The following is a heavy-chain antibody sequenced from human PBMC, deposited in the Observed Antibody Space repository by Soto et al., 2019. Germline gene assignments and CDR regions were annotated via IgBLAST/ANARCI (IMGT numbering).Heavy chain of an antibody. CDR3: AREPNYFDY. CDR2: ISAYNGNT. V-gene: IGHV1-18*01. J-gene: IGHJ4*02. Sequence: ASVKVSCTTSGYSYTSYGISWVRQAPGQGLEWMGWISAYNGNTNYAQKLQGRVTMTTDTSTSTAYMELRSLRSDDTAVYYCAREPNYFDYWGQGTLVTVSS. CDR1: GYSYTSYG.